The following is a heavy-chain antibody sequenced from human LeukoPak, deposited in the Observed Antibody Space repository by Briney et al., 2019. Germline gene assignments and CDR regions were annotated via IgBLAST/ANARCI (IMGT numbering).Heavy chain of an antibody. D-gene: IGHD6-13*01. J-gene: IGHJ3*02. CDR3: ARGEVAAALRAFDI. CDR1: GGSISSSSYY. V-gene: IGHV4-39*07. CDR2: IYYSGST. Sequence: SETLSLTCTVSGGSISSSSYYWGWIRQPPGKGLEWNGSIYYSGSTYYNPSLKSRVTISVDTSKNQFSLKLSSVTAADTAVYYSARGEVAAALRAFDIWGQGTMVTVSS.